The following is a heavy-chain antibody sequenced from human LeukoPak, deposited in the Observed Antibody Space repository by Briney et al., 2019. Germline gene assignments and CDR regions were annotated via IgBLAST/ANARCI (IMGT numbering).Heavy chain of an antibody. V-gene: IGHV4-61*08. CDR1: GGSVSSGGYY. CDR3: ARGFSPNWFDP. J-gene: IGHJ5*02. CDR2: MHYSGSS. Sequence: SETLSLTCTVSGGSVSSGGYYWSWIRQPPGKGLEGIGYMHYSGSSNYNPSLKSRVTISGDTSKNQFSLKLSSVTAADTAVYYCARGFSPNWFDPWGQGTLVTVSS.